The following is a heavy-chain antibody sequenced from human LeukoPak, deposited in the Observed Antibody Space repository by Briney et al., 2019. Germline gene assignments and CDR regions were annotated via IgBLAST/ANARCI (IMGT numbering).Heavy chain of an antibody. V-gene: IGHV3-23*01. CDR1: GFTFSSYA. CDR3: AKDIVVVPAADSCFDY. CDR2: ISGSGGST. J-gene: IGHJ4*02. D-gene: IGHD2-2*01. Sequence: GGSLRLSCAASGFTFSSYAMSWVRQAPGKGLEWVSAISGSGGSTYYADSVKGRFTISRDNSKNTLYLQMNSLRAEDTAVYYCAKDIVVVPAADSCFDYWGQGTLVTVSS.